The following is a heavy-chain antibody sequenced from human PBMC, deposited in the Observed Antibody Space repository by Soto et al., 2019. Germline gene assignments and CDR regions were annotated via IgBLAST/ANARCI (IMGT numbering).Heavy chain of an antibody. CDR1: GYNFAGYW. V-gene: IGHV5-51*01. Sequence: GESLKISCQGSGYNFAGYWIAWVRQMPGKGLELMGIIYPSDSDTRYRPSLQGQVTISADKSISSAYLQWSSLRASDTAMYYCARGGVSTRTFDYWGQGTPVTVSS. J-gene: IGHJ4*02. D-gene: IGHD3-3*01. CDR2: IYPSDSDT. CDR3: ARGGVSTRTFDY.